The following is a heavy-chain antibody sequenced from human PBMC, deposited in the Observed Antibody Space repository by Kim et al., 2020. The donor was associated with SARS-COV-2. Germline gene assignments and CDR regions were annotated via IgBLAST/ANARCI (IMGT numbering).Heavy chain of an antibody. D-gene: IGHD1-7*01. Sequence: GGSLRLSCAASGFTFDDYAMHWVRQAPGKGLEWVSGISWHSGTIAYADSVKGRFTISRDNARNSLYLQMNSLRAEDTALYYCAKVAGTPEGAFDIWGQGTMVTVSS. J-gene: IGHJ3*02. CDR1: GFTFDDYA. V-gene: IGHV3-9*01. CDR3: AKVAGTPEGAFDI. CDR2: ISWHSGTI.